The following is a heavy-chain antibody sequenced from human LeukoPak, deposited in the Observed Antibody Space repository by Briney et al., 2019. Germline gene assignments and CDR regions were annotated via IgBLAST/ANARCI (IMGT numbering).Heavy chain of an antibody. CDR2: IYYRGST. CDR3: ARDNDSGDSGYWFDP. V-gene: IGHV4-59*01. J-gene: IGHJ5*02. CDR1: GGSISSYY. Sequence: SETLSLTCTVSGGSISSYYWSWVRQPPGKGLEGSVYIYYRGSTNYNPSLKRRVTISVATSKNQFSLKLSSVTAADTAVYYCARDNDSGDSGYWFDPWGQGTLVTVSS. D-gene: IGHD4-17*01.